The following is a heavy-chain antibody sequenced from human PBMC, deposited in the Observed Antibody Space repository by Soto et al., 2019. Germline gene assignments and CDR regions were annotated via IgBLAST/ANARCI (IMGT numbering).Heavy chain of an antibody. CDR3: ASGSGSGYLSYYYYYGMDV. Sequence: GXSVKVSCNASGYSLSSSGIIWVRRAPGQGLEWMGWISAYNGNTNYAQKLQGRVTMTTDTSTSTAYMELRSLRSDDTAVYYCASGSGSGYLSYYYYYGMDVWGQGTTVTVSS. D-gene: IGHD3-22*01. CDR1: GYSLSSSG. V-gene: IGHV1-18*04. CDR2: ISAYNGNT. J-gene: IGHJ6*02.